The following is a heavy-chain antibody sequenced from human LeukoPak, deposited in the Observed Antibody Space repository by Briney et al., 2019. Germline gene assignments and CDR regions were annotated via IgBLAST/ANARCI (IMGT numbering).Heavy chain of an antibody. CDR3: ARVFRSGPLHFDL. D-gene: IGHD3-3*01. CDR1: GFTVSSDY. CDR2: SCSGGST. V-gene: IGHV3-66*01. J-gene: IGHJ2*01. Sequence: GGSLRLSCAASGFTVSSDYMSWVRQAPGKGLVWVSISCSGGSTYYADSVRGRFTISRDNSKNTLYLQMNSLRVEDTAVYYCARVFRSGPLHFDLWARGTLVSVSS.